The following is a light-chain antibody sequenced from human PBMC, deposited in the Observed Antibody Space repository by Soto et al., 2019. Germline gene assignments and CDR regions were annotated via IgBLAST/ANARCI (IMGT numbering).Light chain of an antibody. CDR2: DAS. CDR1: QSVKTF. CDR3: HPRQTWPRT. V-gene: IGKV3-11*01. Sequence: GLSQSPAALSLSPGERATLSCRASQSVKTFLVWYQQRPGQAPRLLIYDASNRATGIPARFSASGSGTDFTLTISDVQPEDFALYYCHPRQTWPRTFGHATK. J-gene: IGKJ2*02.